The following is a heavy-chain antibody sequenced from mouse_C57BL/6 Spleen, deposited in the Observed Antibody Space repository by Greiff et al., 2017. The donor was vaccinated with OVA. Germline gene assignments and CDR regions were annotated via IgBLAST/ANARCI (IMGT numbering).Heavy chain of an antibody. J-gene: IGHJ2*01. CDR3: ARRGDYDGGY. CDR1: GYTFTSYW. D-gene: IGHD2-4*01. CDR2: LDPSDSSP. Sequence: VQLQQPGAELVKPGASVKLSCKASGYTFTSYWMQWVKQRPGQGLEWIGELDPSDSSPNYNQKFKGKATLTVDTSSSTAYMQLSSLTSEDSAVYYCARRGDYDGGYWGQGTTLTVSS. V-gene: IGHV1-50*01.